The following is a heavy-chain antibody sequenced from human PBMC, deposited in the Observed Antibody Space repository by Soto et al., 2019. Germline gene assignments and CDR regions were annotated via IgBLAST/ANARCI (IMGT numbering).Heavy chain of an antibody. CDR2: INHSGST. D-gene: IGHD3-3*01. CDR1: CGSFIGYY. CDR3: ARGRRGFWSGSTLYYYYGMDV. J-gene: IGHJ6*02. V-gene: IGHV4-34*01. Sequence: SETLSLTCAFYCGSFIGYYWSWIRQPPGKGLEWIGEINHSGSTNYNPSLKSRVTISVDTSKNQFSLKLSSVTAADTAVYYCARGRRGFWSGSTLYYYYGMDVWGQGTTVTSP.